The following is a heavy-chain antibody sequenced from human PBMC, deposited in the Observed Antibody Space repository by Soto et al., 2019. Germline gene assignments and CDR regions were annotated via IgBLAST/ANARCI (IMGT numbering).Heavy chain of an antibody. J-gene: IGHJ4*02. V-gene: IGHV3-48*03. Sequence: GGSLRFSCATSGFIFSNYDMNWVRQAPGKGLEWISHISSSSRTIYYADSVKGRFTISRDNAKNSLYLQMNSLRAEDTALYYCAREVPTFDYWGQGTLVTVSS. CDR2: ISSSSRTI. CDR1: GFIFSNYD. CDR3: AREVPTFDY.